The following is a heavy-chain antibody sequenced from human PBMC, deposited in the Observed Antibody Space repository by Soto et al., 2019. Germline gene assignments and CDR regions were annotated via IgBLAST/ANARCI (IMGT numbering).Heavy chain of an antibody. J-gene: IGHJ4*02. CDR3: ARHRGAVLRFLEWSSDFDY. Sequence: ASETRSDTRPVADGSSSSSSYYRGWIRQPPGKGLEWIGSIYYSGSTYYNPSLKSRVTISVDTSKNQFSLKLSSVTAADTAVYYCARHRGAVLRFLEWSSDFDYWGQGTLVTVSS. D-gene: IGHD3-3*01. V-gene: IGHV4-39*01. CDR2: IYYSGST. CDR1: DGSSSSSSYY.